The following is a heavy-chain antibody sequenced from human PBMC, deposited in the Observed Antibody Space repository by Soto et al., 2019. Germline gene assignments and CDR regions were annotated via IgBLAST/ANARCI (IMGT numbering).Heavy chain of an antibody. D-gene: IGHD3-22*01. J-gene: IGHJ4*02. CDR2: ISYDGSNK. Sequence: GGSLRLSCAASGFTFSSYGMHWVRQAPGKGLEWVAVISYDGSNKYYADSVKGRFTISRDNSKNTMYLQMNSLRAEDTAVYYCAKDLRRLLLGELGYWGQGTLVTVSS. CDR3: AKDLRRLLLGELGY. CDR1: GFTFSSYG. V-gene: IGHV3-30*18.